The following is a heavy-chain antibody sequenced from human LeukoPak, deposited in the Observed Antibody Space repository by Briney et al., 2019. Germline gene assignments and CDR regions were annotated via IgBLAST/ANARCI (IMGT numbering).Heavy chain of an antibody. J-gene: IGHJ4*01. CDR3: TRDTGYSGRRTLGPDY. Sequence: GGSLRLSCAASGFTFSTYGMHWVRQAPGKGLEWVAFIRHDGSDKYYADSVKGRFTISRDDSKNTLYLQMNSLKTEDTAVYYCTRDTGYSGRRTLGPDYWGHGTLVTVSS. D-gene: IGHD6-13*01. CDR2: IRHDGSDK. V-gene: IGHV3-30*02. CDR1: GFTFSTYG.